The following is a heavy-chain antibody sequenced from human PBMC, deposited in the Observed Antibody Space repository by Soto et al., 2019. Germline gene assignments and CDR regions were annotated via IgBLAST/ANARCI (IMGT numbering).Heavy chain of an antibody. V-gene: IGHV1-18*01. CDR1: GYTFTSYG. CDR3: AKDLTTVTTGFPQRLVLYY. J-gene: IGHJ4*02. Sequence: ASVKVSCKASGYTFTSYGISWVRQAPGQGLEWMGWISAYNGNTNYAQKLQGRVTMTTDTSTSTAYMELRSLRSDDTAVYYCAKDLTTVTTGFPQRLVLYYWGQGTLVTVSS. D-gene: IGHD4-4*01. CDR2: ISAYNGNT.